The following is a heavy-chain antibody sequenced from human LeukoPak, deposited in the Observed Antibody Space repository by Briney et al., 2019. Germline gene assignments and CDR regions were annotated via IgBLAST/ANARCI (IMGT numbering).Heavy chain of an antibody. CDR1: GFTFSSYG. CDR3: AKDRPDCPFDY. D-gene: IGHD2-21*02. Sequence: GGSLRLSWAASGFTFSSYGMHWVRQAPGKGPEWVAVIWYDGSNKYYADSVKGRFTISRDNSKNTLYLQMNSLRAEDTAVYYCAKDRPDCPFDYWGQGTLVTVSS. J-gene: IGHJ4*02. V-gene: IGHV3-33*06. CDR2: IWYDGSNK.